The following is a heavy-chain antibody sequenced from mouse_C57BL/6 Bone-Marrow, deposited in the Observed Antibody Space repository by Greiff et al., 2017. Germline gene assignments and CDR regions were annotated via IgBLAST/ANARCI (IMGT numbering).Heavy chain of an antibody. CDR2: IYPGSGST. J-gene: IGHJ3*01. Sequence: QVQLQQPGAELVKPGASVKMSCKASGYTFTSYWITWVKQRPGQGLEWIGDIYPGSGSTNYNEKFKSKATLTVDTSSSPAYMQLSSLTSEDSAVYYCARRQLRLPAWFAYWGQGTLVTVSA. V-gene: IGHV1-55*01. D-gene: IGHD3-2*02. CDR3: ARRQLRLPAWFAY. CDR1: GYTFTSYW.